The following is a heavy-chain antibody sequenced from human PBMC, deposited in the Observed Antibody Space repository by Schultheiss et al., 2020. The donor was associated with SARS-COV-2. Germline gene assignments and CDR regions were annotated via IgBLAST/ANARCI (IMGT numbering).Heavy chain of an antibody. CDR3: ARMGGGGRIVGATHDAFDI. D-gene: IGHD1-26*01. V-gene: IGHV1-2*02. Sequence: ASVKVSCKASGYTFTGYYMHWVRQAPGQGLEWMGWINPNSGGTNYAQKFQGRVTMTRDTSISTAYMELRSLRSDDTAVYYCARMGGGGRIVGATHDAFDIWGQGTMVTVSS. CDR1: GYTFTGYY. CDR2: INPNSGGT. J-gene: IGHJ3*02.